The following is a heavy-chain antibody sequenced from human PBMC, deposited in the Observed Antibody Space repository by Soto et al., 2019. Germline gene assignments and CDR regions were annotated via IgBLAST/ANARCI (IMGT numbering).Heavy chain of an antibody. J-gene: IGHJ4*02. CDR3: ARVLELRVSYFDY. Sequence: PGGSLRLSCAASGFTFSSYGMHWVRQAPGKGLEWVAVIWYDGSNKYYADSVKGRFTISRDNSKNTLYLQMNSLRAEDTAVYYCARVLELRVSYFDYWGQGTLVTVSS. D-gene: IGHD1-7*01. CDR1: GFTFSSYG. CDR2: IWYDGSNK. V-gene: IGHV3-33*01.